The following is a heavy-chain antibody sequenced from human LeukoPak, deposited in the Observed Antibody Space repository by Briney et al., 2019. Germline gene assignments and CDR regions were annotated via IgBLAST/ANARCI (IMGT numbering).Heavy chain of an antibody. J-gene: IGHJ4*02. V-gene: IGHV3-15*01. CDR3: TKARRYYYGSGSFFSYYFDY. D-gene: IGHD3-10*01. CDR1: GFTFSNAW. Sequence: GGSLRLSCAASGFTFSNAWMSWVRQAPGKGLEWVGRIKSKTDGGTTDYAAPVKGRFTISRDDSKNTLYLQMNSLKTEDTAVYYCTKARRYYYGSGSFFSYYFDYWGQGTLVPASS. CDR2: IKSKTDGGTT.